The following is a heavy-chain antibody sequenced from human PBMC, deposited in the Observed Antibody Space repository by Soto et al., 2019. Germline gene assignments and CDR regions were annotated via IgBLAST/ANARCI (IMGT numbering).Heavy chain of an antibody. Sequence: GGSLRLSCAVSGFICSSYDMSWVRQAPGKGLEWVSTILVGGSTHYEDSVKGRFTISRDTSKSSLYLQMDSLRVEDTALYYCVKTPSDILTGYYSYIDYWGQGTLVTVSS. CDR1: GFICSSYD. CDR3: VKTPSDILTGYYSYIDY. D-gene: IGHD3-9*01. V-gene: IGHV3-23*01. CDR2: ILVGGST. J-gene: IGHJ4*02.